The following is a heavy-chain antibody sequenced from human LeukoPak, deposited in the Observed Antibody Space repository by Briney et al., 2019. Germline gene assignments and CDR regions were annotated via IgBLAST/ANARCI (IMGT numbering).Heavy chain of an antibody. J-gene: IGHJ4*02. CDR1: GFTFSSYA. V-gene: IGHV3-30-3*01. D-gene: IGHD5-18*01. CDR3: ARDRRIQLWLLRFDY. CDR2: ISYDGSNK. Sequence: PGGSLRLSCAASGFTFSSYAMHWVRQAPGKGLEWVAVISYDGSNKYYADSVKGRFTISRDNSKNTLYLQMNSLRAEDTAVYYCARDRRIQLWLLRFDYWGQGTLVTVSS.